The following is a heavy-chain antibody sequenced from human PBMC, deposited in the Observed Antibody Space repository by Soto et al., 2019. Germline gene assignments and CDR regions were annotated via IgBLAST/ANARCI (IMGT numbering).Heavy chain of an antibody. J-gene: IGHJ4*02. D-gene: IGHD2-8*02. CDR1: GRSFSGYY. V-gene: IGHV4-34*01. Sequence: SETLSLTCAVYGRSFSGYYWSWIRQPPGKGLEWIGEINHSGSTNYNPSLKSRVTISVDTSKKQFSLRLTSVTAADTALYYCARGMTPPGAPALYYFDSWGQGTLVTVSS. CDR3: ARGMTPPGAPALYYFDS. CDR2: INHSGST.